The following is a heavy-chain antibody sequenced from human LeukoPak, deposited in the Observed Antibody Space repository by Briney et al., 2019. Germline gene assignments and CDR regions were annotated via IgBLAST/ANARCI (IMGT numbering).Heavy chain of an antibody. CDR3: AKDRRDSGSYYWYFDL. CDR2: ISSSGNTT. D-gene: IGHD1-26*01. J-gene: IGHJ2*01. V-gene: IGHV3-48*03. CDR1: GFTFSSYE. Sequence: GGSLRLSCAASGFTFSSYEMNWARQAPGKGLEWISYISSSGNTTHYADSVKGRFTISRDNSKNSLYLQMNSLRTEDTALYYCAKDRRDSGSYYWYFDLWGRGTLVTVSS.